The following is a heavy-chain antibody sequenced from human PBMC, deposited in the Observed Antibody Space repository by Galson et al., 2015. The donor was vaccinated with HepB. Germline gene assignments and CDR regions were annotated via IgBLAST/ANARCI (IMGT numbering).Heavy chain of an antibody. V-gene: IGHV1-3*01. CDR1: GYTFTSYA. CDR3: ARGPPRTAYQLLYTAEWYFDL. CDR2: INAGNGNT. J-gene: IGHJ2*01. D-gene: IGHD2-2*02. Sequence: SVKVSCKASGYTFTSYAMHWVRQAPGQRLEWMGWINAGNGNTKYSQKFQGRVTITRDTSASTAYMELSSLRSEDTAVYYCARGPPRTAYQLLYTAEWYFDLWGRGALVTVSS.